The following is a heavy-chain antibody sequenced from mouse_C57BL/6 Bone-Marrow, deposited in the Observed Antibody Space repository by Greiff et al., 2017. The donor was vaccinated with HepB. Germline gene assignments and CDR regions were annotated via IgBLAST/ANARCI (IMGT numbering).Heavy chain of an antibody. CDR1: GFNIKDDY. Sequence: VQLKQSGAELVRPGASVKLSCTASGFNIKDDYMHWVKQRPEQGLEWIGWIDPENGDTEYASKFQGKATITADTSSNTAYLQLSSLTSEDTAVYYCTTFYYYGSRYPPECCYWGQGTLVTVSA. D-gene: IGHD1-1*01. CDR2: IDPENGDT. J-gene: IGHJ3*01. CDR3: TTFYYYGSRYPPECCY. V-gene: IGHV14-4*01.